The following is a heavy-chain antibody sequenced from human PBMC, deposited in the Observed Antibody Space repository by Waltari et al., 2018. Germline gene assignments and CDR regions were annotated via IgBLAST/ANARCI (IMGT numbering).Heavy chain of an antibody. Sequence: QLQLQESGPGLVKPSETLSLTCTVSGGSISSSSYYWGWIRQPPGKGLEWIGSIYYSGSTYYNPSLKSRVTISVDTSKNQFSLKLSSVTAADTAVYYCARHVSYDILTGYFGWFDPWGQGTLVTVSS. D-gene: IGHD3-9*01. CDR3: ARHVSYDILTGYFGWFDP. V-gene: IGHV4-39*01. CDR2: IYYSGST. CDR1: GGSISSSSYY. J-gene: IGHJ5*02.